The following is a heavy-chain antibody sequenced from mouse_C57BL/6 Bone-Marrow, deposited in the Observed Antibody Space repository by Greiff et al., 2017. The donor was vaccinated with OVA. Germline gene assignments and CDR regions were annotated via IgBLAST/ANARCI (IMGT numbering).Heavy chain of an antibody. D-gene: IGHD4-1*01. CDR3: TTWLTGVDY. CDR2: IDPENGDT. V-gene: IGHV14-4*01. CDR1: GFNIKDDY. Sequence: EVQRVESGAELVRPGASVKLSCTASGFNIKDDYMHWVKQRPEQGLEWIGWIDPENGDTEYASKFQGKATITADTSSNTAYLQLSSLTSEDTAVYYCTTWLTGVDYWGQGTTLTVSS. J-gene: IGHJ2*01.